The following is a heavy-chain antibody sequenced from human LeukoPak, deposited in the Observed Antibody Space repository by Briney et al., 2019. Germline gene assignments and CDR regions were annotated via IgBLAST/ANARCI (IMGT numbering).Heavy chain of an antibody. J-gene: IGHJ4*02. V-gene: IGHV5-51*01. CDR1: GYSFTNYW. CDR3: ARHPICCSGGICFSSNYFDY. CDR2: IYPDDSDT. Sequence: GESLKISCKGSGYSFTNYWIAWVRQMPGKGLEWMGIIYPDDSDTKYSPSFQGQVTISADKSISTAYLQWNSLEASDTAMYYCARHPICCSGGICFSSNYFDYWGQGTLVTVSS. D-gene: IGHD2-15*01.